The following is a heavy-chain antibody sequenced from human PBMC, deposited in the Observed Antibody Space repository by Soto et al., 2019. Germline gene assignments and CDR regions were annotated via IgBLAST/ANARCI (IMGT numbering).Heavy chain of an antibody. CDR3: EAYSHKGY. CDR1: GFTVSNNY. J-gene: IGHJ4*02. CDR2: IYSGGST. Sequence: EEQLVESGGDLVQPGGSLRLSCAASGFTVSNNYMSWVRQAPGKGLEWVSLIYSGGSTYYADSVKGRFTISRDSSKNTLYLQMNSLRAEDTDMYYCEAYSHKGYWGQGTLVTVSS. D-gene: IGHD3-16*01. V-gene: IGHV3-66*01.